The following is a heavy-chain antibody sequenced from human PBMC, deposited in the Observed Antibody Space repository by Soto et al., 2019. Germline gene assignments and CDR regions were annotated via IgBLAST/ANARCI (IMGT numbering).Heavy chain of an antibody. V-gene: IGHV4-30-2*01. J-gene: IGHJ5*02. CDR1: GSSISRGGYS. D-gene: IGHD3-10*01. Sequence: SETLSLTCAVSGSSISRGGYSWSWIRQPPGKGLEWIGYIYHSGSTYYNPPLQSRVTISVDRSKNQFSLKLSSVTAADTAVYYCARTYYYGSGSFNWFDPWGQGTLVTAPQ. CDR2: IYHSGST. CDR3: ARTYYYGSGSFNWFDP.